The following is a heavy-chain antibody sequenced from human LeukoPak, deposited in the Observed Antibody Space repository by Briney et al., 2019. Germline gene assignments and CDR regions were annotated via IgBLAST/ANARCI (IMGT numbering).Heavy chain of an antibody. CDR1: GYSFTNYW. D-gene: IGHD2-2*01. J-gene: IGHJ4*02. Sequence: GESLKISCKASGYSFTNYWIGWVRQMPGKGLEWMGIIYPGDSDTRYSPSFQGQVTISADKSITTAYLQWSSLKASDTAMYYCARSFDCTTTSCSPFDYWGQETLVTVSS. CDR3: ARSFDCTTTSCSPFDY. V-gene: IGHV5-51*01. CDR2: IYPGDSDT.